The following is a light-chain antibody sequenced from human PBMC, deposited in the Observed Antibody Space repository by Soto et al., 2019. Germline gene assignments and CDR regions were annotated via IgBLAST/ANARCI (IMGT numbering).Light chain of an antibody. CDR3: QQSYSTPPT. V-gene: IGKV1-39*01. J-gene: IGKJ1*01. Sequence: DIQMTQSPSSLSASVGDRVTITCRASQSISSYLNWYQQKPRKAPKLLIYAASSLQSGVQSRFCGSGSETDYTLTISSLQPDDFATYYCQQSYSTPPTFGQGTKVEIK. CDR1: QSISSY. CDR2: AAS.